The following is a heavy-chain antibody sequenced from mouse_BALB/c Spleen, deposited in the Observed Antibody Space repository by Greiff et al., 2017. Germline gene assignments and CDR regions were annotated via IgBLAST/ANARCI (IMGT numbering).Heavy chain of an antibody. V-gene: IGHV5-6-5*01. Sequence: EVQRVESGGGLVKPGGSLKLSCAASGFTFSSYAMSWVRRTPEKRLEWVASISSGGSTYYPDSVKGRFTISRDNARNILYLQMSSLRSEDTAMYYCARDYYGSSYYAMDYWGQGTSVTVSS. CDR1: GFTFSSYA. D-gene: IGHD1-1*01. CDR2: ISSGGST. J-gene: IGHJ4*01. CDR3: ARDYYGSSYYAMDY.